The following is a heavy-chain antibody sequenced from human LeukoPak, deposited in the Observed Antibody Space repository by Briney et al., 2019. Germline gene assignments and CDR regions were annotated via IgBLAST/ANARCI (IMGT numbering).Heavy chain of an antibody. CDR2: TNY. V-gene: IGHV4-59*01. CDR3: ARMIDYDSSGSYYFDY. D-gene: IGHD3-22*01. CDR1: GGSISNYY. J-gene: IGHJ4*02. Sequence: SETLSLTCTVSGGSISNYYWNWIRQPPGKGLEWIGSTNYNNTCLKSRVTISVDTTKNQISLNLNSVTAADTAVYYCARMIDYDSSGSYYFDYWGQGTLVTVSS.